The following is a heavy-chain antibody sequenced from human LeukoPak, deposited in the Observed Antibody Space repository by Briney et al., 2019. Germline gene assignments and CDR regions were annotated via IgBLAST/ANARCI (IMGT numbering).Heavy chain of an antibody. CDR2: IYTSGST. J-gene: IGHJ5*02. CDR3: ARDTALEWLFRTNSHNWFDP. D-gene: IGHD3-3*01. V-gene: IGHV4-4*07. Sequence: SETLSLTCTVSGGSISSYYWSWIRQPAGNGLEWIGRIYTSGSTNYNPSLKSRVTMSVDTSKNQFSLKLSSVTAADTAVYYCARDTALEWLFRTNSHNWFDPWGQGTLVTVSS. CDR1: GGSISSYY.